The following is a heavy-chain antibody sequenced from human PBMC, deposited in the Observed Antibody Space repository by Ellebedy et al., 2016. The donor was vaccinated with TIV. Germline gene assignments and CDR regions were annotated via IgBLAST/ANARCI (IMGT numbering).Heavy chain of an antibody. CDR1: GGSFSGYY. D-gene: IGHD1-14*01. Sequence: SETLSLXXAVYGGSFSGYYWSWIRQPPGKGLEWIGEINHSGSTNYNPSLKSRVTISVDTSKNQFSLKLSSVTAADTAVYYCARVLAYRTYYYYYMDVWGKGTTVTVSS. CDR2: INHSGST. CDR3: ARVLAYRTYYYYYMDV. V-gene: IGHV4-34*01. J-gene: IGHJ6*03.